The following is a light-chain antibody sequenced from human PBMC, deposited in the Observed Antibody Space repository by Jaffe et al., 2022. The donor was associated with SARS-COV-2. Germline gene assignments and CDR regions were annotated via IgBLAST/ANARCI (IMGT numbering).Light chain of an antibody. Sequence: QSALTQPASVSGSPGQSITISCTGTSTDVGNYNLVSWYQQNPGKAPKLMIYEGSKRPSGVSNRFSGSKSGNTASLTISGLQAEDEADYYCCSYAGSSASPYVFGTGTKVTVL. CDR3: CSYAGSSASPYV. V-gene: IGLV2-23*01. J-gene: IGLJ1*01. CDR1: STDVGNYNL. CDR2: EGS.